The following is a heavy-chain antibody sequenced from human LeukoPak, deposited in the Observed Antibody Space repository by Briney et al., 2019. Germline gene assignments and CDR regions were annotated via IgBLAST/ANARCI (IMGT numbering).Heavy chain of an antibody. CDR1: GFTFGSYD. D-gene: IGHD3-9*01. CDR2: ISSSGSNI. CDR3: AKRAGDILTGYPSAIDY. J-gene: IGHJ4*02. Sequence: PGGSLRLSCAGSGFTFGSYDMMWVRQAPGKGLEWVSSISSSGSNIYYADSVKGRFTISRDNSKNTLYLQMISLRAEDTAVYYCAKRAGDILTGYPSAIDYWGQGTLVTVSS. V-gene: IGHV3-48*03.